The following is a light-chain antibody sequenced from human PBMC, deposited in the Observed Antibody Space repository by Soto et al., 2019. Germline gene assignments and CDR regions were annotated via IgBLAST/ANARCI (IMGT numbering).Light chain of an antibody. J-gene: IGKJ1*01. Sequence: EIVVTQSPATLSLSPGARVTLSCRARDSVRHNLAWYQQQPGQAPRLLIYGASTRASGIPGRFSGSGYGTEFTLTISSLQSEDSAIYYCQQYENWPPWTFGQGTKVDIK. CDR1: DSVRHN. V-gene: IGKV3-15*01. CDR3: QQYENWPPWT. CDR2: GAS.